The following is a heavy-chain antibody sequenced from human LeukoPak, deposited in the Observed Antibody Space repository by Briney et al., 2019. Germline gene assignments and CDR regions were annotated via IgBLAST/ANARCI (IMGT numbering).Heavy chain of an antibody. CDR2: MNPNSGNT. Sequence: GASVKVSCKASGYTFTSYDINWVRHATGEGLEWMGWMNPNSGNTGYAQKFQGRVTMTRNTSISTAYMELSSLSSEDTAVYYCARGVAMMVVWGKGTTVTVSS. D-gene: IGHD2-2*01. CDR3: ARGVAMMVV. CDR1: GYTFTSYD. V-gene: IGHV1-8*01. J-gene: IGHJ6*04.